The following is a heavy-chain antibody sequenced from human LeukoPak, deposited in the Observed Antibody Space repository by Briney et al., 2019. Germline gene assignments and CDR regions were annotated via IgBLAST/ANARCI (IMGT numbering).Heavy chain of an antibody. V-gene: IGHV3-30*03. J-gene: IGHJ4*02. Sequence: GGSLRLSCAASGFTFSDYGMHWVRQAPGKGLEWVALISYDGGNKFYADSVRDRFTISRDNSKNTLFLQMNSLRIEDTAVYYCARETPSADAAFDYWGQGTLVTVSS. CDR2: ISYDGGNK. CDR1: GFTFSDYG. CDR3: ARETPSADAAFDY. D-gene: IGHD2-15*01.